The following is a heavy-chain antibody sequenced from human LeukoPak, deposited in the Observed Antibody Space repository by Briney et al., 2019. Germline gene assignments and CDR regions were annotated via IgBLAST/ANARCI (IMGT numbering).Heavy chain of an antibody. CDR2: IYYSGST. J-gene: IGHJ4*02. CDR1: GGSVSSGSSY. V-gene: IGHV4-61*01. CDR3: ARAIYYFDY. D-gene: IGHD5-24*01. Sequence: SETLSLTCTVSGGSVSSGSSYWIWIRHPPGKGLEWIGYIYYSGSTTYNPSLKSRVTISVDTSKNQFSLKLRAVTAEDRAVYYCARAIYYFDYWGQGTLVTVSS.